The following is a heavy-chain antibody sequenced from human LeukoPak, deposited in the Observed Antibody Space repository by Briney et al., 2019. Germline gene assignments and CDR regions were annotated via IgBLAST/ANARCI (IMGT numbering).Heavy chain of an antibody. V-gene: IGHV1-18*01. J-gene: IGHJ3*02. D-gene: IGHD3-9*01. CDR2: ISAYNGNT. Sequence: ASVKVSCKASGYTFTSYGISWVRQAPGQGLEWMGWISAYNGNTNYAQKLQGRVTMTTDTSTSTAYMELRSLRSDDTAVYYCARHYDILTGHDAFDIWGQGTMVTVSS. CDR1: GYTFTSYG. CDR3: ARHYDILTGHDAFDI.